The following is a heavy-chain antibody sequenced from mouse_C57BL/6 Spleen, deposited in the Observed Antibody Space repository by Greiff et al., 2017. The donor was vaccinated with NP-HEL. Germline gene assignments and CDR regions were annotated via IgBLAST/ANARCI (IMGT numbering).Heavy chain of an antibody. CDR1: GYTFTSYW. CDR3: ARGLYDYPVYFDY. D-gene: IGHD2-4*01. V-gene: IGHV1-72*01. CDR2: IDPNSGGT. J-gene: IGHJ2*01. Sequence: QVQLKQPGAELVKPGASVKLSCKASGYTFTSYWMHWVKQRPGRGLEWIGRIDPNSGGTKYNEKFKSKATLTVDKPSSTAYMQLSSLTSEDSAVYDCARGLYDYPVYFDYWGQGTTLTVSS.